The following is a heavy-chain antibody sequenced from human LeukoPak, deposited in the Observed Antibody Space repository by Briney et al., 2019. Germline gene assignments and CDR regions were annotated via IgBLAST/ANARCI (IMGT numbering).Heavy chain of an antibody. D-gene: IGHD3-10*01. CDR2: VYYTGIT. Sequence: SETLSLTCSVSSGSISSSSYYWGWIRQPPGKGLEWIGSVYYTGITYYNPSLKSRVTISVDASENQFSLKLSSVTAADTALYYCARHGFGSILTGALIDYWGQGTLVTVSS. CDR1: SGSISSSSYY. J-gene: IGHJ4*02. CDR3: ARHGFGSILTGALIDY. V-gene: IGHV4-39*01.